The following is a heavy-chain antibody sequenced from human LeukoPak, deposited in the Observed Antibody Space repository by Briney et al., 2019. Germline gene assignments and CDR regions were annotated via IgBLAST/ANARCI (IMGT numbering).Heavy chain of an antibody. D-gene: IGHD6-6*01. J-gene: IGHJ6*03. Sequence: KPSETLSLTCTVSGGSISSYYWSWIRQPPGKGLEWIGYIYTSGSTNYNPSLKSRVTISVDTSKNQFSLKLSSVTAADTAVYYCARQSSSSFYYYMDVWGKGTTVTVSS. CDR2: IYTSGST. CDR3: ARQSSSSFYYYMDV. V-gene: IGHV4-4*09. CDR1: GGSISSYY.